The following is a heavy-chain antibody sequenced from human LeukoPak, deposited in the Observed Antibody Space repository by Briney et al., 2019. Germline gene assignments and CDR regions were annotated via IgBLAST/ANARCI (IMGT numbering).Heavy chain of an antibody. J-gene: IGHJ4*02. CDR3: AREVAGDYYFDY. CDR1: GYSISSGYY. CDR2: IYHSGST. V-gene: IGHV4-38-2*02. D-gene: IGHD6-19*01. Sequence: SETLSLTCTVSGYSISSGYYWGWIRQPPGKGLEWIGSIYHSGSTYYNPSLKSRVTISVDTSKNQFSLKLSSVTAADTAVYYCAREVAGDYYFDYWGQGTLVTVSS.